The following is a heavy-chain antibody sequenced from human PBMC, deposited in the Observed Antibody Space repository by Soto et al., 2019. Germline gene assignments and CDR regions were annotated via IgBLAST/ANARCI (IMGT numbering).Heavy chain of an antibody. Sequence: QVQLVQSGAEVKKPGASVKVSCKASGYTFTSYGISWVRQAPGQGLEWMGWISAYNGNTNYAQKLQGRVTMSTETSTSTAYMELMRQRSDDTALYYCVVAAQPYSFDYWGQGTLVTVSS. J-gene: IGHJ4*02. CDR1: GYTFTSYG. CDR3: VVAAQPYSFDY. V-gene: IGHV1-18*01. CDR2: ISAYNGNT. D-gene: IGHD2-15*01.